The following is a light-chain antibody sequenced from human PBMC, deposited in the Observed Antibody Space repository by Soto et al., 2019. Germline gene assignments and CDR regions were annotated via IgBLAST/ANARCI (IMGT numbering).Light chain of an antibody. Sequence: EIVMTQSPGTLSVSPGERATLSCRASQSVSSNLAWYQQKPGQAPRLLIYGASTRATGIPARFSGSGSGTEFTLTISSLQSEDFAVYYCQQYNYWPRTFGQGTKLEIK. CDR2: GAS. J-gene: IGKJ2*01. V-gene: IGKV3-15*01. CDR3: QQYNYWPRT. CDR1: QSVSSN.